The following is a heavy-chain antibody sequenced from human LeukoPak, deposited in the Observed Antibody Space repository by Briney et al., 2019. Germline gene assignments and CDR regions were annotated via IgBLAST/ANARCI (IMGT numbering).Heavy chain of an antibody. D-gene: IGHD6-19*01. CDR2: VTAFTDDT. J-gene: IGHJ4*02. CDR3: TREGGSGWASFDY. Sequence: ASVKVSCKASVYTLSDFGINWVRQAPRQGLEWVGWVTAFTDDTKSAQKFQGRVTMTTDTSTNTAYLELRSLRSDDTAVYFCTREGGSGWASFDYWGQGTLVTVSS. V-gene: IGHV1-18*01. CDR1: VYTLSDFG.